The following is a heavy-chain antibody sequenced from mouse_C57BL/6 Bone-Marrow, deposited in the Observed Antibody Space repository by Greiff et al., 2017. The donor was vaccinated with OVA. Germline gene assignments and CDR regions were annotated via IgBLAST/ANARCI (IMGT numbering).Heavy chain of an antibody. CDR2: IRNKANGYTT. Sequence: EVKVVESGGGLVQPGGSLSLSCAASGFTFTDYYMSWVRQPPGKALEWLGFIRNKANGYTTEYSASVKGRFTISRDNSQSILYLQMNALRAEDSATYYCAKFWFYAMDYWGQGTSVTVSS. CDR3: AKFWFYAMDY. J-gene: IGHJ4*01. CDR1: GFTFTDYY. V-gene: IGHV7-3*01. D-gene: IGHD2-2*01.